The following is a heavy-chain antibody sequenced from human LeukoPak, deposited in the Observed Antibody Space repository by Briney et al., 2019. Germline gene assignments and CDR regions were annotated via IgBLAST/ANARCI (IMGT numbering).Heavy chain of an antibody. Sequence: GALRLSCAASGFTFNNYAMHWVRQAPGKGLEWVAVISYDGSNKYYADSVKGRFTISRDNSKSTLYLQMNSLRPEDTAVYYCARDGVVVAAAPPYYFDYWGQGTLVTVSS. D-gene: IGHD2-15*01. J-gene: IGHJ4*02. CDR3: ARDGVVVAAAPPYYFDY. V-gene: IGHV3-30*04. CDR2: ISYDGSNK. CDR1: GFTFNNYA.